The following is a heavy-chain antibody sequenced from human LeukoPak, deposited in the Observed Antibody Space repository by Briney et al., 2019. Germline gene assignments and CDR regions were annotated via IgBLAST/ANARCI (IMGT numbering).Heavy chain of an antibody. CDR3: AKADYDSSGYFDY. CDR1: GFTFSSYA. Sequence: GGSLRLSCAASGFTFSSYATSWVRQAPGKGLEWVSAISGSGGSTYYADSVKGRFTISRGNSKNTLYLQMNSLRAEDTAVYYCAKADYDSSGYFDYWGQGTLVTVSS. CDR2: ISGSGGST. V-gene: IGHV3-23*01. D-gene: IGHD3-22*01. J-gene: IGHJ4*02.